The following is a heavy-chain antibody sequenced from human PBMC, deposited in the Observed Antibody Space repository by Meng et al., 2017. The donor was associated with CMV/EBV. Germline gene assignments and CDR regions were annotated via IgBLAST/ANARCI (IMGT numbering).Heavy chain of an antibody. V-gene: IGHV4-31*03. D-gene: IGHD3-10*01. J-gene: IGHJ6*02. CDR1: GGSISSGGYC. Sequence: SETLSLTCTVSGGSISSGGYCWSWIRQHPGKGLEWIGYIYYSGSTYYNPSLKSRVTISVDTSKNQFSLKLSSVTAADTAVYYCARDRGWKAAMDVWGQGTTVTVSS. CDR3: ARDRGWKAAMDV. CDR2: IYYSGST.